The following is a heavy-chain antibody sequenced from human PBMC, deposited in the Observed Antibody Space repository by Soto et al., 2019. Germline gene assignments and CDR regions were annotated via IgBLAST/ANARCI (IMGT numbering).Heavy chain of an antibody. J-gene: IGHJ4*02. D-gene: IGHD6-13*01. CDR3: ARFAKEENPKVGSWYYFDY. CDR1: GGSISSGGYF. Sequence: PSETLSLTCTVSGGSISSGGYFWSWVRQHPGKGLEWIGNIYYSGRTYYNPSLKSRVTISVETSKNQFSLKLSSVTAADTAVYYCARFAKEENPKVGSWYYFDYWGQGTRVT. CDR2: IYYSGRT. V-gene: IGHV4-31*03.